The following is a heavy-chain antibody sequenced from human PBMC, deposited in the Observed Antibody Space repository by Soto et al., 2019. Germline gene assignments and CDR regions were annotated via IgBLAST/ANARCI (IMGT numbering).Heavy chain of an antibody. CDR2: IIPIFGTA. D-gene: IGHD3-10*01. Sequence: SVKVSCKASGGTFSSYAISWVRQAPGQGLEWMGGIIPIFGTANYAQKFRGRVKITADESTRTLNMELSSLRSEDTAVYYCATLKGSGTYYDGEYWGQGTRVTVAS. CDR1: GGTFSSYA. V-gene: IGHV1-69*13. CDR3: ATLKGSGTYYDGEY. J-gene: IGHJ4*02.